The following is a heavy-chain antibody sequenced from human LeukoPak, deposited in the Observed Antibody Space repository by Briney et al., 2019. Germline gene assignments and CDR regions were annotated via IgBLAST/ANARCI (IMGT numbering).Heavy chain of an antibody. D-gene: IGHD6-13*01. Sequence: ASVKVPCKAPGYTFTGYYMHWVRQAPGQGLEWMGWINPNSGGTNYAQKFQGRVTMTRDTSISTAYMELSRLRSDDTAVYYCARDLAIAAAGEYWGQGTLVTVSS. CDR2: INPNSGGT. V-gene: IGHV1-2*02. J-gene: IGHJ4*02. CDR3: ARDLAIAAAGEY. CDR1: GYTFTGYY.